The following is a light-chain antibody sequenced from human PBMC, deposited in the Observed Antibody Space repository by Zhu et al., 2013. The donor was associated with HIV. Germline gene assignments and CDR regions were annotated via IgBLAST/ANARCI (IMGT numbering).Light chain of an antibody. V-gene: IGKV3-11*01. CDR3: QQRSQWPPVT. CDR1: QSVSRSS. CDR2: GVS. Sequence: EIVLTQSPGTLSLSPGERATLSCRASQSVSRSSLAWYQHKPGQAPRLVLFGVSSRASGVPARFTGSGSGTDFTLTISGLEPEDFAVYFCQQRSQWPPVTFGPGTKL. J-gene: IGKJ3*01.